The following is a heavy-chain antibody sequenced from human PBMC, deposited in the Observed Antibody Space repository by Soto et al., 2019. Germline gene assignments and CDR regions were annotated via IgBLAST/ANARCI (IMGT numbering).Heavy chain of an antibody. J-gene: IGHJ4*02. CDR3: ASRGGYRTFDY. Sequence: ASETLSLTCTVSGGSISSYYWSWIRQPPGKGLEWIGYIYYSGRTNYNPSLKSRVTISVDTSKNQFSLNLSSVTAADTAVYYCASRGGYRTFDYWGQGTLVTVSS. D-gene: IGHD5-12*01. CDR1: GGSISSYY. CDR2: IYYSGRT. V-gene: IGHV4-59*12.